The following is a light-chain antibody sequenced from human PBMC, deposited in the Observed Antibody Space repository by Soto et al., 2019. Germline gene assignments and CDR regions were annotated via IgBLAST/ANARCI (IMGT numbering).Light chain of an antibody. CDR2: RNN. CDR1: RSNIGSNY. V-gene: IGLV1-47*01. CDR3: TSWDDSLYHVV. Sequence: QSVLTQPPSASGTPGQRVTFSCSGGRSNIGSNYVFWYQQFPGTAPKLLIYRNNQRPSGVPDRFSGSKSGTSVSLAISGLRSEDEADYYCTSWDDSLYHVVFGGGTKLTVL. J-gene: IGLJ2*01.